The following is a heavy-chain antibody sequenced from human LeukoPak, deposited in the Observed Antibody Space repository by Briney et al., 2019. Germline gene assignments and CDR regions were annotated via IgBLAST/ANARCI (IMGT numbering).Heavy chain of an antibody. CDR2: IFYSGST. CDR3: AKVRTGYYYYMDV. J-gene: IGHJ6*03. CDR1: GGSISISTYY. Sequence: SETLSLTCTLSGGSISISTYYWAWIRQPPGKGLEWIGTIFYSGSTYYSSPLKSRLTMSADTSRNQFSLNLSSVTAADTAVYYCAKVRTGYYYYMDVWGKGTTVTVSS. D-gene: IGHD1-14*01. V-gene: IGHV4-39*07.